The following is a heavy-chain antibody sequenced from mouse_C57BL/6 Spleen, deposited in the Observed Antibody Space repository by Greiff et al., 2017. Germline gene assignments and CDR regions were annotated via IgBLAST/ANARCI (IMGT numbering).Heavy chain of an antibody. Sequence: QVQLQQPGAELVKPGASVKLSCKASGYTFTSYWMHWVKQRPGQGLEWIGMIHPNSGSTNYNEKFKSKATLTVDKSSSTAYMQLSSLTSEDSAVYYCARRITTVVASYWYGDGWGTGTTVTVSA. CDR1: GYTFTSYW. V-gene: IGHV1-64*01. CDR3: ARRITTVVASYWYGDG. D-gene: IGHD1-1*01. J-gene: IGHJ1*03. CDR2: IHPNSGST.